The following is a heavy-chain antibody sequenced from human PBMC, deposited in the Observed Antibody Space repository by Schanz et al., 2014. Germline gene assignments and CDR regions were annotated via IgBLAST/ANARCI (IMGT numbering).Heavy chain of an antibody. D-gene: IGHD4-4*01. CDR2: INSDGSST. J-gene: IGHJ3*02. V-gene: IGHV3-74*01. CDR3: AKDRWRATVMVDAFDI. CDR1: GFTVSSNY. Sequence: EVQLVESGGGLIQPGGSLRLSCVASGFTVSSNYMSWVRQAPGKGLVWVSRINSDGSSTSYADSVKGRFTISRDNAKNTLYLQMNSLRAEDTAVYYCAKDRWRATVMVDAFDIWGQGTKVTVSS.